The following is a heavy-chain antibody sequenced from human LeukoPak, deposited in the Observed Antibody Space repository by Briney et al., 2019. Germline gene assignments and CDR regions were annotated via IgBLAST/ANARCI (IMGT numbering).Heavy chain of an antibody. V-gene: IGHV4-61*01. J-gene: IGHJ4*02. Sequence: PSETLSLTCTVSGGSVSSGSYYWSWIRQPPGKGLEWIGYIYYSGSTNYNPSLKSRVTISVDTSKNQFSLKLSSVTAADTAVYYCASTGGGYGLTIDYWGQGTLVTVSS. CDR2: IYYSGST. D-gene: IGHD5-12*01. CDR3: ASTGGGYGLTIDY. CDR1: GGSVSSGSYY.